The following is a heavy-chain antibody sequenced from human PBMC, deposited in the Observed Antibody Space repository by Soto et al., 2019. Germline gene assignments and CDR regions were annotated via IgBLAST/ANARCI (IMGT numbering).Heavy chain of an antibody. Sequence: QVQLVQSGAEVKKPGASVKVSCKASGYTFIDYGISWVRQAPGQGLEWMGWISGYTINTKYAQKVQGRVTMTTDTSTSTAYMELRSLRSDDTAVYYCARDIVDTAMVLDYYGMDVCGQGTTVTVSS. CDR2: ISGYTINT. D-gene: IGHD5-18*01. CDR1: GYTFIDYG. V-gene: IGHV1-18*01. CDR3: ARDIVDTAMVLDYYGMDV. J-gene: IGHJ6*02.